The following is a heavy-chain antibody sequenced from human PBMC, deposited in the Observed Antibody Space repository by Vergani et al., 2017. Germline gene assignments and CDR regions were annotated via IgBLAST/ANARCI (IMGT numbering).Heavy chain of an antibody. CDR3: ARRGGNSDMVVMDV. Sequence: QVQLVQSGAEVKKPGSSVKVSCKASGGTFSSYAIRWVRQAPGQGLEWMGGIIPSFGTANSAQMFQGRVTMTADKSTSTAYMELSSLRSEDTAVYYCARRGGNSDMVVMDVWGQGTTVTVSS. V-gene: IGHV1-69*06. J-gene: IGHJ6*02. CDR2: IIPSFGTA. CDR1: GGTFSSYA. D-gene: IGHD5-18*01.